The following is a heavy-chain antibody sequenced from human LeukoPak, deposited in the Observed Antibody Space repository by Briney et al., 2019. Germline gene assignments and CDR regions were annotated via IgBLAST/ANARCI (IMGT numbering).Heavy chain of an antibody. CDR2: IYYSGST. CDR3: ARWKYYYDSSGPNFDY. J-gene: IGHJ4*02. Sequence: SETLSLTCTVSGGSISSSSYYWGWIRQPPGKGLEWIGSIYYSGSTYYNPSLKSRVTISVDTSKNQFSLKLSSVTAADTAVYYCARWKYYYDSSGPNFDYWGQGTLVTVSS. D-gene: IGHD3-22*01. CDR1: GGSISSSSYY. V-gene: IGHV4-39*01.